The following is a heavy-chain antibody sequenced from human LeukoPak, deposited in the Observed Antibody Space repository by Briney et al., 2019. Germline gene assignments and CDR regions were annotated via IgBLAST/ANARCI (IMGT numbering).Heavy chain of an antibody. V-gene: IGHV3-21*01. D-gene: IGHD6-13*01. CDR3: AKEGAAAGTDVYYFDY. CDR1: GFTFNTYW. Sequence: GGSLRLSCAASGFTFNTYWMSWVRQAPGKGLEWVSFISTSSSYIHNTDSVKGRFTISRDNAENSLYLQMNSLRAEDTAVYYCAKEGAAAGTDVYYFDYWGQGTLVTVSS. CDR2: ISTSSSYI. J-gene: IGHJ4*02.